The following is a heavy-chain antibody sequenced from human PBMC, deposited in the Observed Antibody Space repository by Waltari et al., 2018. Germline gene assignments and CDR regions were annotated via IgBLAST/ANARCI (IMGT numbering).Heavy chain of an antibody. J-gene: IGHJ6*03. CDR3: ARDSDHSSSWLTTPKGYYYYMDV. V-gene: IGHV4-61*02. D-gene: IGHD6-13*01. Sequence: QVQLQESGPGLVKPSQTLSLTCPVSGGSISSGRYYWSWIRQPAGRGLGWIGRIYTSGSTNYNPSLKSRVTISVDTSKNQFSLKLSSVTAADTAVYYCARDSDHSSSWLTTPKGYYYYMDVWGKGTTVTVSS. CDR1: GGSISSGRYY. CDR2: IYTSGST.